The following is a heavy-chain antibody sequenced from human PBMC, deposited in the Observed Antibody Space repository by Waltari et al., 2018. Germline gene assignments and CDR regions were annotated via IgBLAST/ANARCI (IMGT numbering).Heavy chain of an antibody. J-gene: IGHJ4*02. CDR3: ARGLHYFDY. CDR2: IYYSGST. D-gene: IGHD2-15*01. Sequence: QVQLQESGPGLVKPSETLSLTCPVPGGSISSYYWSWIRQPPGKGLEWIGYIYYSGSTNYNPSLKSRVTISVDTSKNQFSLKLSSVTAADTAVYYCARGLHYFDYWGQGTLVTVSS. V-gene: IGHV4-59*01. CDR1: GGSISSYY.